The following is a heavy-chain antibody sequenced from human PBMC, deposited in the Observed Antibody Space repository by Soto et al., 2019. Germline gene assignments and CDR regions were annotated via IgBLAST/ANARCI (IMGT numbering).Heavy chain of an antibody. Sequence: SVKVSCKASGGTFSSHAISWVRQAPGQGLEWMGGIIPIFGTANYAQKFQGRVTITADESTSTAYMELSSLRSEDTAVYYCARARFVGATTSCFDYWGQGTLVTVSS. CDR2: IIPIFGTA. CDR3: ARARFVGATTSCFDY. J-gene: IGHJ4*02. CDR1: GGTFSSHA. D-gene: IGHD1-26*01. V-gene: IGHV1-69*13.